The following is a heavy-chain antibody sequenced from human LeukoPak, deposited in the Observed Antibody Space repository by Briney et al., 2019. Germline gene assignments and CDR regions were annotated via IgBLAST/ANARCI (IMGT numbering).Heavy chain of an antibody. CDR2: ISSSSSYI. J-gene: IGHJ6*02. D-gene: IGHD3-22*01. CDR1: GFTFTSYT. V-gene: IGHV3-21*01. CDR3: ARRRTLIVDNGMDV. Sequence: GGSLRLSCAASGFTFTSYTMTWVRQAPGKGLEWVSSISSSSSYIYHADSVKGRFTISRDNAKNSLYLQMNSLRAEDTAVYYCARRRTLIVDNGMDVWGRGTTVTVSS.